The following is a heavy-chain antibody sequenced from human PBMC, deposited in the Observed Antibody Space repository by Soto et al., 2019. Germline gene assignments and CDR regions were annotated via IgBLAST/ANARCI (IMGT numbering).Heavy chain of an antibody. J-gene: IGHJ5*02. CDR1: GGTFSSYT. D-gene: IGHD4-4*01. V-gene: IGHV1-69*04. Sequence: SVKVSCKASGGTFSSYTISWVRQAPGQGLEWMGRIIPILGIANYAQKFQGRVTITADKSTSTAYMELSSLRSEDTAVYYCARDLHSNYNNWFDPWGQGTLVTVSS. CDR3: ARDLHSNYNNWFDP. CDR2: IIPILGIA.